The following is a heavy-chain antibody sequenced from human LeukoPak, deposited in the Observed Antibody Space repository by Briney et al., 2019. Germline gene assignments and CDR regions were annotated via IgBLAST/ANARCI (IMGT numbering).Heavy chain of an antibody. CDR2: IIPILGIA. CDR3: ARVNVDTAMALDY. J-gene: IGHJ4*02. V-gene: IGHV1-69*04. CDR1: GGTFSSYA. Sequence: SVKVSCKASGGTFSSYAISWVRQAPGQGLGWMGRIIPILGIANYAQKFQGRVTITADKSTSTAYMELSSLRSEDTAVYYCARVNVDTAMALDYWGQGTLVTVSS. D-gene: IGHD5-18*01.